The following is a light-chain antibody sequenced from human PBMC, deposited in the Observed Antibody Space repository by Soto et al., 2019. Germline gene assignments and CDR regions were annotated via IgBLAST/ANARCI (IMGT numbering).Light chain of an antibody. V-gene: IGKV3-20*01. CDR2: GAS. CDR3: QQYGDSPPTYT. J-gene: IGKJ2*01. CDR1: QSVTSGY. Sequence: ELVLTQSPGTLSLSPGERATLSCRASQSVTSGYLAWYQQRPGQAPRLLIYGASTRATGIPDRFSGSASGADFTLTISRLEPEDFAMYYCQQYGDSPPTYTFGQGTKLEVK.